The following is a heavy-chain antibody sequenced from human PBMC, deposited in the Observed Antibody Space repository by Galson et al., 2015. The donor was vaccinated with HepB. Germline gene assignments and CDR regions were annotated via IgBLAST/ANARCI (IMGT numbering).Heavy chain of an antibody. CDR2: IYYSGST. J-gene: IGHJ5*02. V-gene: IGHV4-59*01. D-gene: IGHD2-2*01. CDR3: ARVLSIVVVPAAAYNWFDP. Sequence: SETLSLTCTVSGGSISSYYWSWIRQPPGKGLEWIGYIYYSGSTNYNPSLKSRVTISVDTSKNQFSLKLNSVTAADTAVYYCARVLSIVVVPAAAYNWFDPWGQGILVTVSS. CDR1: GGSISSYY.